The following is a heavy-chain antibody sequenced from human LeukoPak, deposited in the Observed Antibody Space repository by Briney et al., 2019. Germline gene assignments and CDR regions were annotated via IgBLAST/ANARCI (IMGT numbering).Heavy chain of an antibody. V-gene: IGHV1-8*02. CDR2: MNPNSGNT. CDR1: GYTFTSYD. J-gene: IGHJ4*02. D-gene: IGHD3-10*01. CDR3: ARVITGWFGDLSHFDY. Sequence: ASVKVSCKASGYTFTSYDINWVRQATGQGLEWMGWMNPNSGNTGYAQKFQGRVTMTRNTSISTAYMELSSLRSEDTAVYYCARVITGWFGDLSHFDYWGQGTLIAVSS.